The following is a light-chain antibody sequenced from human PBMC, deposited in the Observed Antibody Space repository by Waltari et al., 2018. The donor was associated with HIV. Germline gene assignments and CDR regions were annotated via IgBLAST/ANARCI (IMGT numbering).Light chain of an antibody. CDR2: FAS. CDR3: QQLFAYPRT. Sequence: DILLTQSHSFLSASLGDRVTITCRSTQTIKTSLGWYRHRAREGTQPLIFFASALHTGAPSRFGGRGSGTEFNLTINGLQTEDVATYFCQQLFAYPRTFGQGT. CDR1: QTIKTS. J-gene: IGKJ1*01. V-gene: IGKV1-9*01.